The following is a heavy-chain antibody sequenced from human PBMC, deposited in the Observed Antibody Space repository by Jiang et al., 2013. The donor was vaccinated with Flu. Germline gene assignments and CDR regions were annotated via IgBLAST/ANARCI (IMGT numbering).Heavy chain of an antibody. CDR3: TMVSRLEPFGFDP. J-gene: IGHJ5*02. Sequence: YNPSFQGQVTISVDKSISTAYLQWSSLKASDTAMYYCTMVSRLEPFGFDPWGQGTLVTVSS. D-gene: IGHD1-1*01. V-gene: IGHV5-51*01.